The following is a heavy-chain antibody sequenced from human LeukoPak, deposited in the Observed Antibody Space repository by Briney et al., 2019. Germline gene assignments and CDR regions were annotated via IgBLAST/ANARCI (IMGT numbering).Heavy chain of an antibody. J-gene: IGHJ4*02. CDR3: ARVDYSNPHPGLDY. Sequence: PGGSLRLSCAASGFTFSSYSMNWVRQAPGKGLEWVSYISSSSSTIYYADSVKGRFTISRDNAKNSLYLQMNSLRAEDTAVYYCARVDYSNPHPGLDYWGQGTLVTVSS. V-gene: IGHV3-48*01. CDR1: GFTFSSYS. CDR2: ISSSSSTI. D-gene: IGHD4-11*01.